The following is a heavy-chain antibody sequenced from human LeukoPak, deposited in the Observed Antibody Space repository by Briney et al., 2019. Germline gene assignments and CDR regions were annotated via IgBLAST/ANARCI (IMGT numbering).Heavy chain of an antibody. CDR1: GGSINSYY. D-gene: IGHD2-2*01. CDR2: IYYSGSP. V-gene: IGHV4-59*01. CDR3: ARGAGCSSTSCPYGMDV. J-gene: IGHJ6*02. Sequence: SETLSLTCTVPGGSINSYYWNWIRQPPGKGLELIGYIYYSGSPTYNPSLKSRVTISVDTSKNQFSLKLSSVTAADTAVYYCARGAGCSSTSCPYGMDVWGQGTTVTVSS.